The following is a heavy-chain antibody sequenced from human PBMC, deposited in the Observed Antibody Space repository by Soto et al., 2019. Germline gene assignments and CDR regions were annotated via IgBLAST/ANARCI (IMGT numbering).Heavy chain of an antibody. CDR1: GFTFRTYW. D-gene: IGHD3-16*01. V-gene: IGHV3-7*03. J-gene: IGHJ4*02. CDR3: AGWGGHDYNY. Sequence: GGSLRLSCIGSGFTFRTYWMNWVRQAPGMGLEWVANINPDGSVGAYVDSVKGRFTTSRDNAQNSLYLQMNSLRADDTAVYFCAGWGGHDYNYWGQGIPVTVSS. CDR2: INPDGSVG.